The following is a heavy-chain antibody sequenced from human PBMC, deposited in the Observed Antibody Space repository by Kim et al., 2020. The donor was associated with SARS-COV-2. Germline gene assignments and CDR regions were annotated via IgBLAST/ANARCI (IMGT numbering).Heavy chain of an antibody. CDR2: TYYRSKGYN. V-gene: IGHV6-1*01. CDR3: ARDDIVVALLAFDI. D-gene: IGHD2-2*01. Sequence: SQTLSLTCAISGDSVSSNSAAWNWIRQSPSRGLEWLGRTYYRSKGYNDYAASVKSRITINPDTSKNQFSLQLNSVTPEDTAVYYCARDDIVVALLAFDIWGQGTMVTISS. J-gene: IGHJ3*02. CDR1: GDSVSSNSAA.